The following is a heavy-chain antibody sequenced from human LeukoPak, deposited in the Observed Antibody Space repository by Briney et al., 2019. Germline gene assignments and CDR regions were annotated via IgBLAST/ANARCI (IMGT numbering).Heavy chain of an antibody. J-gene: IGHJ4*02. Sequence: GGSLRLSCAASGFTFSSYGMSWVRQAPGKGLEWVSAISGSGGSTYYADSVKGRFTISRDNSKNTLYLQMNSLRAEDTAVYYCAKDRSHYYDSSGVYWGQGTLVTVSS. D-gene: IGHD3-22*01. CDR3: AKDRSHYYDSSGVY. V-gene: IGHV3-23*01. CDR2: ISGSGGST. CDR1: GFTFSSYG.